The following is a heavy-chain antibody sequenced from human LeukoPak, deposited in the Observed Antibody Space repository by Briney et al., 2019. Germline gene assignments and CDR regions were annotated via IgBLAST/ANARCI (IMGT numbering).Heavy chain of an antibody. J-gene: IGHJ6*03. CDR3: ARGPSSGRLYYYYYYYMDV. V-gene: IGHV4-59*01. Sequence: PSETLSLTCTVSGGSISSYYWSWIRQPPGKGLEWIGYIYYSGSTNYNPSLKRRATISVDTSKNQFSLKLSSVTAADTAVYYCARGPSSGRLYYYYYYYMDVWGKGTTVTVSS. CDR1: GGSISSYY. CDR2: IYYSGST. D-gene: IGHD3-22*01.